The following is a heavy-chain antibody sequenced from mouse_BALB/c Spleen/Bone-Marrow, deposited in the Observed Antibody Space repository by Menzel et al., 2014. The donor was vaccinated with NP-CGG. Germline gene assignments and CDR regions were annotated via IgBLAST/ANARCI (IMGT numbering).Heavy chain of an antibody. J-gene: IGHJ2*01. V-gene: IGHV1-69*02. Sequence: VQLQQSGAELVKPGASVKLSCKASGYTFTSYWMHWVKQRPGQGLEWIGEIDPSDSYTNYNQKFKGKATLTVDKSSSTVYMELSRLTSEDSAVYFCARHEGGGYFDYWGQGTTLTVSS. CDR1: GYTFTSYW. CDR2: IDPSDSYT. CDR3: ARHEGGGYFDY. D-gene: IGHD1-1*02.